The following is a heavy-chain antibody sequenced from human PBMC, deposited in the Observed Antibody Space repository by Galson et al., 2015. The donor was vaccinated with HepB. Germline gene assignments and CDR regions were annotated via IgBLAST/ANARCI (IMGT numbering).Heavy chain of an antibody. V-gene: IGHV1-18*04. CDR3: AKGGDYDSRGYPNNWFDP. J-gene: IGHJ5*02. CDR1: GYTFTSYG. D-gene: IGHD3-22*01. CDR2: ISGDNGNT. Sequence: SVKVSCKASGYTFTSYGISWVRQAPGQGLEWMGWISGDNGNTHFAQKFHGRVTMTTDTSTSTTYMELRSLTSDDTAVYYCAKGGDYDSRGYPNNWFDPWGQGTLVTVSS.